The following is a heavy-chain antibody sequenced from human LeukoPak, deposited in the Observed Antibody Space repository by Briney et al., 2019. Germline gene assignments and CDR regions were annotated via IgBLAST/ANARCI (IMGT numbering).Heavy chain of an antibody. V-gene: IGHV4-38-2*02. Sequence: PSETLSLTCTVSGYSISSGYYWGWIRQPPGKGLEWIGSIYHSGSTYYNPSLKSRVTISVDTSKNQFSLKLSSVTAADTAVYYCARDIRYSSSWYERGWFDPWGQGTLVTVSS. CDR3: ARDIRYSSSWYERGWFDP. CDR1: GYSISSGYY. CDR2: IYHSGST. D-gene: IGHD6-13*01. J-gene: IGHJ5*02.